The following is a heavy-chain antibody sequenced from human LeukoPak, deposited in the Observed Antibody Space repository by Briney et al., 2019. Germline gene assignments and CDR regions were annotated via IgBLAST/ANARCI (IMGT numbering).Heavy chain of an antibody. CDR3: TKTTIFGVVILPGPGDY. J-gene: IGHJ4*02. V-gene: IGHV1-69*05. CDR2: IIPIFGTA. Sequence: SVKVSCKASGGTFSSYAISWVRQAPGQGLEWMGGIIPIFGTANYAQKFQGRVTITTDESTSTAYMELSSLRSEDTAVYYCTKTTIFGVVILPGPGDYWGQGTLVTVSS. D-gene: IGHD3-3*01. CDR1: GGTFSSYA.